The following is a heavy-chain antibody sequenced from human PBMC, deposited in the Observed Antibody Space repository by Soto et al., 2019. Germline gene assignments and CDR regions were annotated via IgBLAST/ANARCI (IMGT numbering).Heavy chain of an antibody. Sequence: PGKGLEWVSAISGSGGSTYYADSVKGRFTISRDNSKNTLYLQMNSLRAEDTAVYYCAKGVLLCFFFKQQPAYELFARSRHACGTALSDL. D-gene: IGHD3-10*02. CDR2: ISGSGGST. V-gene: IGHV3-23*01. J-gene: IGHJ2*01. CDR3: AKGVLLCFFFKQQPAYELFARSRHACGTALSDL.